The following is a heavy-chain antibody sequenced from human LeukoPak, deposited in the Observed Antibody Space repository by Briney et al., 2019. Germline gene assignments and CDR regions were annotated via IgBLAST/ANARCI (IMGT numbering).Heavy chain of an antibody. J-gene: IGHJ5*02. CDR1: GGSFSGYY. CDR3: ARGRAKDIVVVVAARKGLYNWFDP. D-gene: IGHD2-15*01. V-gene: IGHV4-34*01. Sequence: SETLSLTCPVYGGSFSGYYWSWIRQPPGKGLEWIGEINHSGSTNYNPSLKSRVTISVDTSKNQFSLKLSSVTAADTAVYYCARGRAKDIVVVVAARKGLYNWFDPWGQGTLVTVSS. CDR2: INHSGST.